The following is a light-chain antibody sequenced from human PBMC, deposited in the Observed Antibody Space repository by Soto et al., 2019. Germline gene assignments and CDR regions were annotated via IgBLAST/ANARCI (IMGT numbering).Light chain of an antibody. J-gene: IGKJ1*01. Sequence: VVTQSPPTLSLSPGERATLSCRTSLSVSSYLAWYQQKPGQAPRLLIYGTSNRAAGVPARYSGSRSGTDFTLTISSLQSEDFAVYYCQQYNKWPSTFGQGTKV. V-gene: IGKV3-15*01. CDR1: LSVSSY. CDR3: QQYNKWPST. CDR2: GTS.